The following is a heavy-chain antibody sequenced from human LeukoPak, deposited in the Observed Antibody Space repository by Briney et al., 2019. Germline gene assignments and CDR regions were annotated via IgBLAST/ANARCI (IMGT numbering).Heavy chain of an antibody. CDR3: ATSNGGYEY. J-gene: IGHJ4*02. D-gene: IGHD5-12*01. V-gene: IGHV4-34*01. Sequence: SETLSLTCAVYGGSFSGYYWSWIRQPPGKGLEWIGEINHSGSTNYNPSLKSRVTISVDTSKNQFSLKLSSVTAADTAVYYCATSNGGYEYWGQGTLVTVSS. CDR2: INHSGST. CDR1: GGSFSGYY.